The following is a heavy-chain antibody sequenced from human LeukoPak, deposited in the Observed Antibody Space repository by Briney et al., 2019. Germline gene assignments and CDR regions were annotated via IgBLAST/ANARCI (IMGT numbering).Heavy chain of an antibody. CDR1: GFAFSFFA. V-gene: IGHV3-23*01. Sequence: GGSLRLSCEASGFAFSFFAMSWLRQAPGKGLEWVSTINANSGTRSYAASVRGRFTISRDNSKKTVYLQMNSLRVEDTAVYYCANGGGGFWGQGTLVTVSS. D-gene: IGHD3-16*01. J-gene: IGHJ4*02. CDR2: INANSGTR. CDR3: ANGGGGF.